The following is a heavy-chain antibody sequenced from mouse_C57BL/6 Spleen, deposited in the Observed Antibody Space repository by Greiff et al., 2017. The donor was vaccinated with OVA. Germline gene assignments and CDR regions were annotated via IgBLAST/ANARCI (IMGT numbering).Heavy chain of an antibody. V-gene: IGHV1-69*01. Sequence: VQLQQPGAELVMPGASVKLSCKASGYTFTSYWMHWVKQRPGQGLEWIGEIDPSDSYTNYNQKFKGKSTLTVDKSSSTAYMQLSSLTSEDSAVYYCARSSEVLRFYAMDYWGQGTSVTVSS. CDR2: IDPSDSYT. J-gene: IGHJ4*01. CDR3: ARSSEVLRFYAMDY. D-gene: IGHD1-1*01. CDR1: GYTFTSYW.